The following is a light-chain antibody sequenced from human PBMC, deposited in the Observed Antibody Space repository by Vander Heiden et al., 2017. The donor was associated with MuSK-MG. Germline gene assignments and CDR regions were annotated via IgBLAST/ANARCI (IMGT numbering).Light chain of an antibody. V-gene: IGKV1-33*01. CDR1: QDIGNF. CDR3: QEDDNLPS. CDR2: DAS. Sequence: DIQVTQPPSSLPPSVGDRVTITCQASQDIGNFLNWYQQKPGKAPQLLIYDASNLETGVPSRFSGSGSGTDFTFTISSLHPEDIATYYCQEDDNLPSFGPGTKVEIK. J-gene: IGKJ3*01.